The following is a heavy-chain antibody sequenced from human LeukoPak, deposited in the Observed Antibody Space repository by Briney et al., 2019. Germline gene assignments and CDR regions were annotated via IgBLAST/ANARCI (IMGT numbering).Heavy chain of an antibody. CDR3: AREGLGIDAFDI. CDR1: GYTFTGYY. J-gene: IGHJ3*02. Sequence: GASVKVSCKASGYTFTGYYMHWVRQAPGQGLEWVGRINPNSGGTNYAQKFQGRVTMTRDTSISTAYMELSRLRSDDTAVYYCAREGLGIDAFDIWGQGTMVTVS. D-gene: IGHD7-27*01. V-gene: IGHV1-2*06. CDR2: INPNSGGT.